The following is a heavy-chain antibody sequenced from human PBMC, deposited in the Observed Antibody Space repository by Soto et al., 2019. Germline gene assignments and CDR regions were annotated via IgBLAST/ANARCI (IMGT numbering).Heavy chain of an antibody. J-gene: IGHJ6*03. V-gene: IGHV3-48*01. CDR1: GVTCSSYS. Sequence: GGSLRLSCAASGVTCSSYSMSWVRQATGKGLEWVSYISSSSSTIYYADSVKGRFTISRDNAKNSLYLQMNSLRAEDTAVYYCARPRISTYYYMDVWGKGTTVTVSS. CDR3: ARPRISTYYYMDV. D-gene: IGHD3-16*02. CDR2: ISSSSSTI.